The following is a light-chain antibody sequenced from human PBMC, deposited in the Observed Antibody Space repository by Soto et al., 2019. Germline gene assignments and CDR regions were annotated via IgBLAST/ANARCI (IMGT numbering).Light chain of an antibody. CDR2: DFS. CDR3: SSYGASSTL. V-gene: IGLV2-14*03. J-gene: IGLJ2*01. CDR1: TSDIGGYDY. Sequence: QSALTQPASVSGSPGQSITISCTGSTSDIGGYDYVSWYHQHPGKALKLLIYDFSYRPSGISDRFSGSKSGNTASLTISGLQPEDEADYYCSSYGASSTLFGGGTKLTVL.